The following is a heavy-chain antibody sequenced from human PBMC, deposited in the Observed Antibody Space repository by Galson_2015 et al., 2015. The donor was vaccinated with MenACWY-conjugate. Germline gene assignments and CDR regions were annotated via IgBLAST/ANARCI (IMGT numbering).Heavy chain of an antibody. Sequence: SVKVSCKAPGFTFTSSAVQWVRQDRGQRLEWIGWIVVGSGNTNYAQKFQERVTITRDMSTSTAYMELSSLRSEDTAVYYCASGGGWELHYWGQGTLVTVSS. D-gene: IGHD1-26*01. CDR2: IVVGSGNT. CDR1: GFTFTSSA. V-gene: IGHV1-58*01. CDR3: ASGGGWELHY. J-gene: IGHJ4*02.